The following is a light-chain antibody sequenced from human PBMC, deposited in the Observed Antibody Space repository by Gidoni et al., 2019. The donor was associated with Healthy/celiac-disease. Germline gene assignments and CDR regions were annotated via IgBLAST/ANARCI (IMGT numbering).Light chain of an antibody. CDR2: GAS. CDR3: QQYGSSSYT. CDR1: QSVSSSY. V-gene: IGKV3-20*01. J-gene: IGKJ2*01. Sequence: EIVLTQSPGTLSLSQGERATLSCRASQSVSSSYLAWYQQKHGQAPRLLIYGASSRATGIPDRFSGSGSGTDFTLTISRLEPEDFAVYYRQQYGSSSYTFGQGTKLESK.